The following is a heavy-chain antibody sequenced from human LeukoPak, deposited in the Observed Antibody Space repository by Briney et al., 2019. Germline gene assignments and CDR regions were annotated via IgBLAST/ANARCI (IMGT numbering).Heavy chain of an antibody. CDR3: ATTFCSSTSCYFDY. CDR1: GYTSTGYY. CDR2: INPNSGGT. V-gene: IGHV1-2*02. Sequence: GASVKVSCKASGYTSTGYYMHWVRQAPGQGLEWMGWINPNSGGTNYAQKFQGRVTMTRDTSISTAYMELSRLKSDDTAVYYCATTFCSSTSCYFDYWGRGTLVTVSS. D-gene: IGHD2-2*01. J-gene: IGHJ4*02.